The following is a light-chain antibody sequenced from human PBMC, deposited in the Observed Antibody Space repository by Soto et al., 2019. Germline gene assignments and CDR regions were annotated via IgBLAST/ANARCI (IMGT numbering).Light chain of an antibody. V-gene: IGLV2-23*01. CDR3: CSYAGSSTWV. CDR1: SSDVGSYNL. CDR2: EGS. J-gene: IGLJ2*01. Sequence: ALTQPASVSGSPGQSITISCTGTSSDVGSYNLVSWYQQHPGKAPKLMIYEGSKRPSGVSNRFSGSKSGNTASLTISGLQAEDEADYYCCSYAGSSTWVFGGGTQLTVL.